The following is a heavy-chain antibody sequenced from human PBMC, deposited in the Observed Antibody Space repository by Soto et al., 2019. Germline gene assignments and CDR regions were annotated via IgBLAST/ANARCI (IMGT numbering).Heavy chain of an antibody. Sequence: ASVKVSSKASGYTFTSYGISWVRQAPGQGQKWMGWISAYNGNTNYAQKLQGRVTMTTDTSTSTAYMELRSLRSDDTAVYYCARFYGFGEFSSSHWGQGTLVTVSS. CDR1: GYTFTSYG. CDR3: ARFYGFGEFSSSH. D-gene: IGHD3-10*01. J-gene: IGHJ4*02. CDR2: ISAYNGNT. V-gene: IGHV1-18*01.